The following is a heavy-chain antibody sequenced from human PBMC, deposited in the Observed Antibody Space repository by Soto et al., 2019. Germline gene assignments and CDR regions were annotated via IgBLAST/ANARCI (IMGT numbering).Heavy chain of an antibody. D-gene: IGHD3-22*01. CDR3: AKDAGLYYYDSSGLNWFDP. J-gene: IGHJ5*02. CDR2: ISGSGGST. Sequence: PGGSLRLSCAASGFTFSSYAMSWVRQSPGKGLEWVSAISGSGGSTYYADSVKGRFTISRDNSKNTLYLQMNSLRAEDTAVYYCAKDAGLYYYDSSGLNWFDPWGQGTLVTAPQ. CDR1: GFTFSSYA. V-gene: IGHV3-23*01.